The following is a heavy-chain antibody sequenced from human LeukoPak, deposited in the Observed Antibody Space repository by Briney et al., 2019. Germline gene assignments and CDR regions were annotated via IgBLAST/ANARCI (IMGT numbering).Heavy chain of an antibody. V-gene: IGHV3-43*02. CDR2: IRGDGGST. Sequence: GGSLRLSCAASGFTFNNYAMHWLRQAPGKGLEWVSVIRGDGGSTYYADSVKGRFTISRDNSKNTLHLQMNSLRTEDTALYYCGRRSGEFQYWGQGTLVTVSS. CDR1: GFTFNNYA. CDR3: GRRSGEFQY. J-gene: IGHJ4*02. D-gene: IGHD3-3*01.